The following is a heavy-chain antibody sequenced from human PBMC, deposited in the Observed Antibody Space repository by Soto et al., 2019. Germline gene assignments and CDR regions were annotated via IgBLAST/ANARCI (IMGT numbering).Heavy chain of an antibody. CDR3: ARVVGYSSSWYGAVDWFDP. J-gene: IGHJ5*02. CDR1: GFTFSSYS. CDR2: ISSSSSTI. V-gene: IGHV3-48*01. Sequence: EVQLVESGGGLVQPGGSLRLSCAASGFTFSSYSMNWVRQAPGKGLEWVSYISSSSSTIYYADSVKGRFTISRDNAKNSLYLQMNSLRAEDTAVYYCARVVGYSSSWYGAVDWFDPWGQGTLVTVSS. D-gene: IGHD6-13*01.